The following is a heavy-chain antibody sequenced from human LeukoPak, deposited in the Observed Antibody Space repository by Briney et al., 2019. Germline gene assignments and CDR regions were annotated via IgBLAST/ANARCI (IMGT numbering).Heavy chain of an antibody. D-gene: IGHD6-19*01. Sequence: SETLSLTCTVSGGSISSYYWSWIRQPPGKGLKGIGYIYYSGSTNYNPSLKSRVTISVDTSKNQFSLKLSSVTAADTAVYYCARHRYSSGWQEIDYWGQGTLVTVSS. CDR1: GGSISSYY. J-gene: IGHJ4*02. CDR2: IYYSGST. CDR3: ARHRYSSGWQEIDY. V-gene: IGHV4-59*08.